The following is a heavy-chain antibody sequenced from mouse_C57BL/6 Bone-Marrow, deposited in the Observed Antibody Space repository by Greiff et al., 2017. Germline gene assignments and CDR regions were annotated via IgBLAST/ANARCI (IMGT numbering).Heavy chain of an antibody. CDR2: ISSGGSYT. J-gene: IGHJ1*03. Sequence: DVMLVESGGDLVKPGGSLKLSCAASGFTFSSYGMSWVRPTPDKRLEWVATISSGGSYTYYPDSVKGRFTISRDNAKNTLYLQMSSLKSEDTAMYYCASPRWGNYWYFDVWGTGTTVTVSS. CDR1: GFTFSSYG. V-gene: IGHV5-6*02. CDR3: ASPRWGNYWYFDV. D-gene: IGHD2-1*01.